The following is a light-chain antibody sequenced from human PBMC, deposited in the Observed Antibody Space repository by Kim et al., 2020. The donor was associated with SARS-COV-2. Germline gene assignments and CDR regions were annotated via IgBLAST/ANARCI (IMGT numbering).Light chain of an antibody. CDR1: QSISSY. J-gene: IGKJ1*01. CDR3: QQSYSIPWT. V-gene: IGKV1-39*01. CDR2: AAS. Sequence: DIQMTQSPSSLSASVRDRVTITCRASQSISSYLNWYQQKPGKAPKLLIYAASSLQSGVPSRFSGSGSGTDFTLTISSLQPEDFATYYCQQSYSIPWTFGQGTKVDIK.